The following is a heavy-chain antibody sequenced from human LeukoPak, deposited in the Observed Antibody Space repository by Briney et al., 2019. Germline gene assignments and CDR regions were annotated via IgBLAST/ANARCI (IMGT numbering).Heavy chain of an antibody. V-gene: IGHV3-7*01. D-gene: IGHD3-10*01. Sequence: GGSLRLSCAASGFTFGSYWMSWVRQAPGKGLEWVANIKQDGSEKYYVDSVKGRFTISRDNAKNSLYLQMNSLRAEDTAVYYCARAGKGGFMVPDYWGQGTLVTVSS. CDR1: GFTFGSYW. CDR3: ARAGKGGFMVPDY. CDR2: IKQDGSEK. J-gene: IGHJ4*02.